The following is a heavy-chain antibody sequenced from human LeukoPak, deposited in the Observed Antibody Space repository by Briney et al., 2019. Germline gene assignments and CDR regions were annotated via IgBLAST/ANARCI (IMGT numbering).Heavy chain of an antibody. J-gene: IGHJ4*02. CDR3: ATPGSTLVGATIVGPLL. D-gene: IGHD1-26*01. CDR2: ISGSGGST. CDR1: GFIFSNYG. V-gene: IGHV3-23*01. Sequence: PGGTLRLSCTTSGFIFSNYGMSWVRQAPGKGLEWVSAISGSGGSTYYADSVKGRFTISRDNSKNTLYLQMNSLRAEDTAVYYCATPGSTLVGATIVGPLLWGQGTLVTVSS.